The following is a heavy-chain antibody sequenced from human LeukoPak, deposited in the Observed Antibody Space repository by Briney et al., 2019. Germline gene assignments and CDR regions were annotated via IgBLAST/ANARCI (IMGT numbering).Heavy chain of an antibody. CDR1: GFTFDDYA. CDR3: AKDILGYSSGWLFDY. J-gene: IGHJ4*02. D-gene: IGHD6-19*01. Sequence: GGSLRLSCAASGFTFDDYAIHWVRQAPGKGLEWVSLISWDGGSTYYADSVKGRFTISRDNSKNSLYLQMNSLRAEDTALYYCAKDILGYSSGWLFDYWGQGTLVTVSS. CDR2: ISWDGGST. V-gene: IGHV3-43D*03.